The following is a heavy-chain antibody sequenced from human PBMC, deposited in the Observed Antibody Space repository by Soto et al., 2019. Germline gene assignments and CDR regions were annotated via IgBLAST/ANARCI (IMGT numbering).Heavy chain of an antibody. CDR3: AIQRSGVVY. CDR1: GFTFSTYW. D-gene: IGHD2-15*01. CDR2: IKPDGSEK. J-gene: IGHJ4*02. Sequence: PGGSLRLSCAASGFTFSTYWMTWVRQAPGKGLEWVANIKPDGSEKYYVDSVKGRFTISRDNAKRSLYLQMDSLRADDTAIYYCAIQRSGVVYWGQGTLVTVSS. V-gene: IGHV3-7*01.